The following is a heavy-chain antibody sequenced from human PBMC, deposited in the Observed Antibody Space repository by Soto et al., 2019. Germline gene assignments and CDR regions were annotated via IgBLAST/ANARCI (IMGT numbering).Heavy chain of an antibody. CDR3: ARDPKTSGGQHWALNYSGS. CDR2: ISYDGTNK. V-gene: IGHV3-30-3*01. Sequence: PGGSLRLSCAASGFSFSISPMHWVRQAPGKGPEWVALISYDGTNKFYADSVKGRFTISRDNSKSTLYLQVDSLRPEDAAVYYCARDPKTSGGQHWALNYSGSWGQGTLVTVSS. CDR1: GFSFSISP. J-gene: IGHJ4*02. D-gene: IGHD7-27*01.